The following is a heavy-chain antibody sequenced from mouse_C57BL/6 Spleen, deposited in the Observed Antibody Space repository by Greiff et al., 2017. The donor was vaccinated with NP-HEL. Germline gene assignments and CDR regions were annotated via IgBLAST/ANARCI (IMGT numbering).Heavy chain of an antibody. Sequence: QVQLQQSGAELVKPGASVKISCKASGYTFTDYYINWVKQRPGQGLEWIGKIGPGSGSTYYNEKFKGTATLTADKSYSTAYMQLSSLTSEDSAVYFCAIPGDYGSNAMDYWGQGTSVTVSS. CDR3: AIPGDYGSNAMDY. CDR2: IGPGSGST. D-gene: IGHD1-1*01. CDR1: GYTFTDYY. V-gene: IGHV1-77*01. J-gene: IGHJ4*01.